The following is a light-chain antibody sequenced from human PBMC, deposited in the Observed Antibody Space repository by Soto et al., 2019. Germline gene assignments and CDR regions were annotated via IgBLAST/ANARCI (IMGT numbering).Light chain of an antibody. CDR1: SCDIGSYNR. J-gene: IGLJ1*01. V-gene: IGLV2-14*01. CDR3: RYYTNINTRACV. Sequence: QSVLTQPASVSGSPGQSITISCTGTSCDIGSYNRVSWYQQHPGKAPKLIIYEVTDRPSGVSNRFSGSKSGNTASLTISGLQAEDEAAYYCRYYTNINTRACVFGTGTQFXV. CDR2: EVT.